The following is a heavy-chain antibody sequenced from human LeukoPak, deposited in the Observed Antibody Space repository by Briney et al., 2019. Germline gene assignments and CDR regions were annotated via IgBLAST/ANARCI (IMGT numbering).Heavy chain of an antibody. CDR2: IRYDGSNK. CDR1: GFTFRSYG. V-gene: IGHV3-30*02. CDR3: ATQGDYGDYRAYFDY. D-gene: IGHD4-17*01. J-gene: IGHJ4*02. Sequence: GGSLRLSCAASGFTFRSYGIHWVRQAPGKGLEWVAFIRYDGSNKYYADSVKGRFTISRDNSKNTLYLQMNSLRAEDTAVYYCATQGDYGDYRAYFDYWGQGTLVTVSS.